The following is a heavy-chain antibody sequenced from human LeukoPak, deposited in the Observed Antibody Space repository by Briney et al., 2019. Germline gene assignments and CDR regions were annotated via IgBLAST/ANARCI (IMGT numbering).Heavy chain of an antibody. CDR2: ISYDGRNK. J-gene: IGHJ4*02. D-gene: IGHD3-10*01. CDR3: AKDKGGSGSSFDY. CDR1: GFTFSSYA. Sequence: GGSLRLSCTASGFTFSSYAMHWVRQAPGKGLEWVAVISYDGRNKYYADSVKGRFTISRDNSKNTLYLQMNSLRAEDTAVYYCAKDKGGSGSSFDYWGQGTLVTVSS. V-gene: IGHV3-30*04.